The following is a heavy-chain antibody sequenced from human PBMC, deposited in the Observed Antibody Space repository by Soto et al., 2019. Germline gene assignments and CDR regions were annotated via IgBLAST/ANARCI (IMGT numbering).Heavy chain of an antibody. J-gene: IGHJ4*02. CDR1: GDSFNDYY. Sequence: GASVKVSCKSSGDSFNDYYIHWVRQAPGQGLEWMGIINPSGGSTSYAQKFQGRVTMTRDTSTSTVYMELSSLRSEDTAVYYCARDRHSNSYYFDYWGQGTLVTVSS. D-gene: IGHD4-4*01. CDR3: ARDRHSNSYYFDY. CDR2: INPSGGST. V-gene: IGHV1-46*02.